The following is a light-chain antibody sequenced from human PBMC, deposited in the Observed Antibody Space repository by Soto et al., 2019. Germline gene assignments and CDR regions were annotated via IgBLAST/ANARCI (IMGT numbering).Light chain of an antibody. CDR2: AAS. J-gene: IGKJ1*01. Sequence: DIQMTQSPSSLSASVGDRVTITCRASQGIGNDLGWYQHKPGKAPVRLINAASTLQSGVPSRFSGSGSGTEFTLTISSLQPEDFATYYCLRHNSYPRTFGQGTKVEIK. CDR3: LRHNSYPRT. CDR1: QGIGND. V-gene: IGKV1-17*01.